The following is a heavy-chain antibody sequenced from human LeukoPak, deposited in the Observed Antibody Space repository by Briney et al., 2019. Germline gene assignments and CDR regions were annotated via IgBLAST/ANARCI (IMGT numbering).Heavy chain of an antibody. CDR2: IIPIFGTA. D-gene: IGHD6-13*01. J-gene: IGHJ4*02. CDR3: ARVEYSSRKHFDY. CDR1: GGTFSSYA. V-gene: IGHV1-69*06. Sequence: SVKVSCKASGGTFSSYAISWVRQAPGQGLEWMGGIIPIFGTANYAQKFQGRVTITADKSTSTAYMELSSLRSEDTAVYYCARVEYSSRKHFDYWGQGTLVTVSS.